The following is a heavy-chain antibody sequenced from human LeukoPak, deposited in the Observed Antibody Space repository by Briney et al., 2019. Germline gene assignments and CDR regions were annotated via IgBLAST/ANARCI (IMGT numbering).Heavy chain of an antibody. D-gene: IGHD3-10*01. CDR2: IYYSGNT. Sequence: NPSETLSLTCTVSGGSISNYHWSWIRQPPGKGLEWIGYIYYSGNTNYNPSLKSRVTISVDASKNHFSLKLSSVTAADTAVYYCARGDYGSGSYYQVVDYWGQGTLVTVSS. CDR1: GGSISNYH. V-gene: IGHV4-59*01. CDR3: ARGDYGSGSYYQVVDY. J-gene: IGHJ4*02.